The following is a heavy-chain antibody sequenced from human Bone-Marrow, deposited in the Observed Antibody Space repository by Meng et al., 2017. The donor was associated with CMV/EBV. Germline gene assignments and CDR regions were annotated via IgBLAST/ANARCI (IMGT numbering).Heavy chain of an antibody. CDR2: VHPRGGS. J-gene: IGHJ5*01. D-gene: IGHD6-6*01. CDR1: GDTFTGYP. CDR3: AKRGYSSSSWFDS. V-gene: IGHV1-2*02. Sequence: ASVKVSCKASGDTFTGYPIHWVRQAPGQGLEWMGWVHPRGGSNLAQKFQGRVTMTTDTSITTAYMELRSLKFDDTAIYFCAKRGYSSSSWFDSWGQGTLVTVSS.